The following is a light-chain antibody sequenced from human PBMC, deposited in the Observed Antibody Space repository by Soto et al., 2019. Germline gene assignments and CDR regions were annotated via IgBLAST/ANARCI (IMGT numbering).Light chain of an antibody. Sequence: DIRMTQSPSTLSASVGDRVTIACRANQTISSWLAWYQQKPGKAPKLLIYKASTLKSGVPSRFSGSGSGTEFTLTISSLQPDDFATYYCQHYKSYSEAFGQGTKVDI. CDR2: KAS. J-gene: IGKJ1*01. CDR3: QHYKSYSEA. CDR1: QTISSW. V-gene: IGKV1-5*03.